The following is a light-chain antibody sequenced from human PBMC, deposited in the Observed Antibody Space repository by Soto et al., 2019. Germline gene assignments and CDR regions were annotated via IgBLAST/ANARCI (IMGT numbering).Light chain of an antibody. CDR3: QKYDTAQLN. Sequence: DIQVTQSPSSLSASLGDRVSITCRASRDISNYLAWCQQKPGQVPRLLISAASSLHSGVPSRFSGSGSGTDFTLTISSLQPEDIETYFCQKYDTAQLNFGRGTKVHI. CDR1: RDISNY. CDR2: AAS. J-gene: IGKJ4*01. V-gene: IGKV1-27*01.